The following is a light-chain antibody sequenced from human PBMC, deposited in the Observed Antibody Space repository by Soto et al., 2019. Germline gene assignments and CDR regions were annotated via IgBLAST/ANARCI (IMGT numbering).Light chain of an antibody. CDR1: QSLLHSNGYNY. CDR3: MQVLQTPLT. CDR2: LGS. J-gene: IGKJ3*01. Sequence: DIVMTQSPLSLPVTPGEPASISCRSSQSLLHSNGYNYLDWYLQKLGQSPQLLIYLGSNRASGVTDRFSGSGSGTDFTLKSSRVEAEDVGVYYCMQVLQTPLTFGPGTKVDIK. V-gene: IGKV2-28*01.